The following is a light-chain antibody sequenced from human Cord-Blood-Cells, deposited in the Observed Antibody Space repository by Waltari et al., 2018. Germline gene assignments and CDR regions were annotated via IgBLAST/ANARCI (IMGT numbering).Light chain of an antibody. CDR1: SSDVGGYNY. Sequence: QSALTQPRSVSGSPGPSVTISCTGTSSDVGGYNYVSWYQQHPGKAPKLMIYAVSKLPSGVPVRFSGSKSGNTASLTISGLQAEDEADYYCCSYAGSYTFVFGTGTKVTVL. J-gene: IGLJ1*01. CDR3: CSYAGSYTFV. CDR2: AVS. V-gene: IGLV2-11*01.